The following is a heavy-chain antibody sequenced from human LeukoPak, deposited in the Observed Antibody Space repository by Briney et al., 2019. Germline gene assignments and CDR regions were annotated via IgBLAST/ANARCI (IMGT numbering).Heavy chain of an antibody. V-gene: IGHV4-38-2*01. D-gene: IGHD5-18*01. CDR1: GYSISSGYY. J-gene: IGHJ4*02. CDR2: IYHSGST. Sequence: SSETLSLTCAVSGYSISSGYYWGWIRQPPGKGLEWIGSIYHSGSTYYNPSLKSRVTISVDTSKNQFSLKLSSVTAADTAVYYCARRGYSYGRTPFDYWGQGTLVTVSS. CDR3: ARRGYSYGRTPFDY.